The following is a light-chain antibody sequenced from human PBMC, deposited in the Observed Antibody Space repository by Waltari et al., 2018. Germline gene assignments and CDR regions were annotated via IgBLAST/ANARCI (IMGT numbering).Light chain of an antibody. J-gene: IGKJ4*01. V-gene: IGKV3-11*01. CDR3: QQRGNWPLT. CDR1: QSVSSF. CDR2: DAS. Sequence: EIVLTQSPATLSLSPGERATLSCRASQSVSSFLAWYQQKPGQAPRILIYDASNRATGIPARFSGSGSGTDFTLTISSLEPEDFAVYYCQQRGNWPLTFGGGTKVEIK.